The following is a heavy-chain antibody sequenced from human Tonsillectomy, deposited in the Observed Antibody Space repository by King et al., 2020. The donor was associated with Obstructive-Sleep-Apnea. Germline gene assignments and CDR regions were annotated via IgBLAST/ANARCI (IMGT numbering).Heavy chain of an antibody. CDR2: IYAGGKT. Sequence: VQLVESGGGLVQPGGSLRLSCAASGLTVSSSYMSWVRQAPGRGLEWVSVIYAGGKTYYVESVRGSFTISRDNSKNTLYLQMNRLRAEDPAVYYCATVPTYFFNYWGRGILVTVSS. CDR1: GLTVSSSY. J-gene: IGHJ4*02. CDR3: ATVPTYFFNY. V-gene: IGHV3-66*01.